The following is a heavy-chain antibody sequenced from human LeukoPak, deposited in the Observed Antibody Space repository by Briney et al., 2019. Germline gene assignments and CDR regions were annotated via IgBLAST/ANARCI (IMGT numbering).Heavy chain of an antibody. V-gene: IGHV4-59*01. D-gene: IGHD3-10*01. Sequence: SETLSLTCTVSGGSINTYYWSWIRQPPGKGLEWIGFVYYSGRTSYNPTLKSRVTISVDTSKSQFSLRLSSVTAADTAMYYCARLGLGDEACWFDPWGQGTLVTVSS. CDR3: ARLGLGDEACWFDP. CDR1: GGSINTYY. CDR2: VYYSGRT. J-gene: IGHJ5*02.